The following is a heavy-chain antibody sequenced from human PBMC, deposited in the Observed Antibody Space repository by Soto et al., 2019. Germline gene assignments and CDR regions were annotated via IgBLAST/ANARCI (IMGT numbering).Heavy chain of an antibody. Sequence: SETLSLTCAVSGGSISSSNLWSWVRQPPGKGLEWIGEIYHSGSTNYNPSLKSRVTISVDKSKNQFSLKLSSVTAADTAVYYCAIDSGSYLFDYWGQGTLVTVSS. D-gene: IGHD1-26*01. CDR3: AIDSGSYLFDY. CDR2: IYHSGST. CDR1: GGSISSSNL. J-gene: IGHJ4*02. V-gene: IGHV4-4*02.